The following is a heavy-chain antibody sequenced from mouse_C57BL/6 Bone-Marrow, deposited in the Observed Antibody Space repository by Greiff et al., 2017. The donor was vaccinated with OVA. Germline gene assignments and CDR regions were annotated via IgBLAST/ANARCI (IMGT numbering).Heavy chain of an antibody. CDR3: ARGGIYYGYDDGFDY. CDR2: IDPSDSYT. CDR1: GYTFTSYW. Sequence: QVQLKQPGAELVRPGTSVKLSCKASGYTFTSYWMHWVKQRPGQGLEWIGVIDPSDSYTNYNQKFKGKATLTVDTSSSTAYMQLSSLTSEDSAVYYCARGGIYYGYDDGFDYWGQGTTLTVSS. D-gene: IGHD2-2*01. J-gene: IGHJ2*01. V-gene: IGHV1-59*01.